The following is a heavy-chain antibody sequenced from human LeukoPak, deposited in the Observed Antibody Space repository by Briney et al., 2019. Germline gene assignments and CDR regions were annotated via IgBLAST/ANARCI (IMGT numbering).Heavy chain of an antibody. CDR3: ARGLDPGY. CDR2: IYYSGST. J-gene: IGHJ4*02. Sequence: PSETLSLTCPVSGGSISSYYWGWIRQPPGKGLEWIGSIYYSGSTYYNPSLKSRVTISVDTSKNQFSLKLSSVTAADTAVYYCARGLDPGYWGQGTLVTVSS. CDR1: GGSISSYY. V-gene: IGHV4-39*01.